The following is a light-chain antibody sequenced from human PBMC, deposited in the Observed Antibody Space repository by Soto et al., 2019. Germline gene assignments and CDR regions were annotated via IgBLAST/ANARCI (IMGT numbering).Light chain of an antibody. CDR1: SSDIGHYDY. CDR3: SSYTSSSTLVL. J-gene: IGLJ2*01. CDR2: EVN. V-gene: IGLV2-14*01. Sequence: QSALTQPASVSGSPGQSITISCTGTSSDIGHYDYVSWYQQHPGKAPKLMIYEVNNRPSGVSNRFSGSKSGNTASLTISGLQAEDEADYYCSSYTSSSTLVLFGGGTKLTVL.